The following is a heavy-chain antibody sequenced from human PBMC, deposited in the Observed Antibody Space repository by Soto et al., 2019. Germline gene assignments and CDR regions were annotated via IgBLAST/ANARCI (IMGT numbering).Heavy chain of an antibody. D-gene: IGHD6-13*01. Sequence: EVQLVESGGGLVQPGGSLRLSCAASGFTLSDHYMDWVRQAPGKGLEWVGRTRNKANSYTTEYAASVKGRFTISRDDSKNSLYLQMNSLKTEDTAVYYCARSGRDSNTWSDDAFDIWGQGTMVTVSS. CDR3: ARSGRDSNTWSDDAFDI. CDR2: TRNKANSYTT. CDR1: GFTLSDHY. J-gene: IGHJ3*02. V-gene: IGHV3-72*01.